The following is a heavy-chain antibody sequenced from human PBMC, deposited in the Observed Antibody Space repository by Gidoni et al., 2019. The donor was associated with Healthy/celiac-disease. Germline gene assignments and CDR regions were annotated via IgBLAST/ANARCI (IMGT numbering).Heavy chain of an antibody. Sequence: GQRVAPGGSLGKPWGYLGLPCGASGFTFRNDSMTWVRQAPGKWLVWVSAISSSSSYIYYEDSVECRFTISENNVKNSLYLQMNSLSAEETAVYYCARDSGYSYGYLYYYCMDVWGQGTTVTVSS. CDR3: ARDSGYSYGYLYYYCMDV. J-gene: IGHJ6*02. CDR1: GFTFRNDS. CDR2: ISSSSSYI. V-gene: IGHV3-21*01. D-gene: IGHD5-18*01.